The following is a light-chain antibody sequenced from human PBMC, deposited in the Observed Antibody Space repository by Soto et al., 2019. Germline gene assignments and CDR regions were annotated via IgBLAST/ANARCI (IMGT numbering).Light chain of an antibody. Sequence: EVVLTQSPGTLSLSAGERATLSCRASQSVSSNYLAWYQQKPGQSPRLLIYEASNRATGIPARFSGSGSGADFTLTISSLEPEDFALYYCQQHINWPLTFGGGTKVDIK. CDR1: QSVSSNY. CDR2: EAS. V-gene: IGKV3-11*01. CDR3: QQHINWPLT. J-gene: IGKJ4*01.